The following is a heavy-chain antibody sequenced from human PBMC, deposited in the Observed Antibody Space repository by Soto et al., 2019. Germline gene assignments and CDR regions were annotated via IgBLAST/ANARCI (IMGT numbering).Heavy chain of an antibody. J-gene: IGHJ6*02. CDR3: ARGGNYYGLRV. CDR2: IYDSGST. CDR1: GCSISSGDYY. Sequence: SETLSLTCTVSGCSISSGDYYWSWIRQPPGKGLEWIGYIYDSGSTYYNASLKSRVTISLDTSKNQFSLKLTSVSAADTAVYYCARGGNYYGLRVWGQGTTVT. V-gene: IGHV4-30-4*01.